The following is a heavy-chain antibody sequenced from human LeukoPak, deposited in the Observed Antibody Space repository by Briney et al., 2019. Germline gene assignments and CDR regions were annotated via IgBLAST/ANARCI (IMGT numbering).Heavy chain of an antibody. Sequence: PSETLSLTCTVSGGSISSSSYYWNWIRQPPGKGLEWVGYIYYSGSADYNPSLKSRVTISVDTSKNQFSLKLSSVTAADTAVDYCARDKGPGDYWGQGTLVTVFS. CDR1: GGSISSSSYY. D-gene: IGHD1-14*01. V-gene: IGHV4-61*01. CDR2: IYYSGSA. CDR3: ARDKGPGDY. J-gene: IGHJ4*02.